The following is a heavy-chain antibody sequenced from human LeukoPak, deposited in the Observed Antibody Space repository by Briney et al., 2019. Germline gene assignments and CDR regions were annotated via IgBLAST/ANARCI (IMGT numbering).Heavy chain of an antibody. D-gene: IGHD3-22*01. J-gene: IGHJ4*02. V-gene: IGHV4-34*01. CDR2: INHSGST. CDR3: ARGFLGYDSSGYILYYFDY. CDR1: GGSFSGYY. Sequence: KPSETLSLTCAVYGGSFSGYYWSWIRQPPGKGLEWIGEINHSGSTNYNPSLKSRVTISVDTSKNQFSLKLSSVTAADTAVYYCARGFLGYDSSGYILYYFDYWGQGTLVTVSS.